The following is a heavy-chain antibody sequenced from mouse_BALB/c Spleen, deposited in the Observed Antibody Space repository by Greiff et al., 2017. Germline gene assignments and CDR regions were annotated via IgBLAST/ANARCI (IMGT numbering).Heavy chain of an antibody. CDR2: ISNGGGST. J-gene: IGHJ4*01. CDR3: ARQPYGGYAMDY. CDR1: GFTFSSYT. Sequence: EVKLVESGGGLVQPGGSLKLSCAASGFTFSSYTMSWVRQTPEKRLEWVAYISNGGGSTYYPDTVKGRFTISRDNAKNTLYLQMSSLKSEDTAMYYCARQPYGGYAMDYWGQGTSVTVSS. V-gene: IGHV5-12-2*01. D-gene: IGHD1-1*01.